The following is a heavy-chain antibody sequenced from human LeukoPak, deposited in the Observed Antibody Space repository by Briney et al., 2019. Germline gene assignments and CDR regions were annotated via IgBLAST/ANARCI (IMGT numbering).Heavy chain of an antibody. CDR1: GGTFSSYA. J-gene: IGHJ6*03. CDR2: IIPIFGTA. CDR3: ARGAYYYYYYMDV. V-gene: IGHV1-69*05. Sequence: SVKVSCKASGGTFSSYAISWVRQAPGQVLEWMGGIIPIFGTANYAQKFQGRVTITTDESTSTAYMELSSLRSEDTAVYYCARGAYYYYYYMDVWGKGTTVTVSS.